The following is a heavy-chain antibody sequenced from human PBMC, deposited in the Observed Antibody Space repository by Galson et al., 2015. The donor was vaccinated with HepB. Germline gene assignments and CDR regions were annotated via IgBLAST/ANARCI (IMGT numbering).Heavy chain of an antibody. Sequence: SLRLSCAASRFAFSDYCMTWVRHSPGKGLEWVATIKRDGSEKFYVDSVEGRFTISRDNARYSLYLQMDNVRGEATAVYFCARGGRSTSYYWEFWGQGTLVTVSS. D-gene: IGHD2-2*01. CDR3: ARGGRSTSYYWEF. J-gene: IGHJ1*01. CDR1: RFAFSDYC. V-gene: IGHV3-7*01. CDR2: IKRDGSEK.